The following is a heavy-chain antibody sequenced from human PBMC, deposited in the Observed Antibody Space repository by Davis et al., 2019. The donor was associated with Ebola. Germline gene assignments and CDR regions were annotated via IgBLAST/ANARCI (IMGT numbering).Heavy chain of an antibody. CDR2: INPNSGGT. J-gene: IGHJ6*02. V-gene: IGHV1-2*02. CDR1: GYTFTSYY. CDR3: ARGEGIQPGGYYYGMDV. D-gene: IGHD5-18*01. Sequence: ASVKVSCKASGYTFTSYYMHWVRQAPGQGLEWMGWINPNSGGTNYAQKFQGRVTMTRDTSISTAYMERSRLSPDDTAVYYCARGEGIQPGGYYYGMDVWGQGTTVTVSS.